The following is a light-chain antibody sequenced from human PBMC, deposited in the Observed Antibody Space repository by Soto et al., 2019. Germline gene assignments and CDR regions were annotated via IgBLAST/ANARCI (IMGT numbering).Light chain of an antibody. J-gene: IGKJ3*01. CDR3: QHYNSLLGT. CDR2: DAS. Sequence: DIQMTQSPSSLSASIGDSVTITCQASQDISNYLNWYQDKPGKAPKVRIYDASNLETAVPSRFSGGGYGTDFTFTISSLQPEDIATYYCQHYNSLLGTFGPGTKVDLK. V-gene: IGKV1-33*01. CDR1: QDISNY.